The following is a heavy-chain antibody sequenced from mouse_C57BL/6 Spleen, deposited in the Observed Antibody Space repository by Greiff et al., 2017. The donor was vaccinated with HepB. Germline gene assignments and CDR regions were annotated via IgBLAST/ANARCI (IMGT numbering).Heavy chain of an antibody. CDR2: INPSNGGT. CDR3: AEAPDSSGYWFAR. CDR1: GYTFTSYW. Sequence: QVQLQQPGTELVKPGASVTLSCKASGYTFTSYWMHWVKQRPGQGLEWIGNINPSNGGTNYNEKFKSKATLTVDKSSSTAYMQLSSLTSEYSAVYYCAEAPDSSGYWFARWGQGTLATVSA. D-gene: IGHD3-2*02. V-gene: IGHV1-53*01. J-gene: IGHJ3*01.